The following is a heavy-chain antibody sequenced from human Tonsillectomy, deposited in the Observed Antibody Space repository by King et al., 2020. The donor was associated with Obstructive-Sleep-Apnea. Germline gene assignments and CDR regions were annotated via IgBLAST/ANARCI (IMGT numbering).Heavy chain of an antibody. V-gene: IGHV7-4-1*02. D-gene: IGHD3-22*01. Sequence: VQLVESGSELKKPGASVNVSCTASGYTFTSYAMNWVRQAPGHGLEWMGWINTNTGNPTYAQGFTGRFVFSLDTSVSTAYLQISSLKAEDTAVYYCARSPFITMIVVVWYAFDIWGQGTMVTVSS. CDR1: GYTFTSYA. CDR3: ARSPFITMIVVVWYAFDI. J-gene: IGHJ3*02. CDR2: INTNTGNP.